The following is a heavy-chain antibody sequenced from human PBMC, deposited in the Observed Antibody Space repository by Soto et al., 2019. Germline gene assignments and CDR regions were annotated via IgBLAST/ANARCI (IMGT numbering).Heavy chain of an antibody. D-gene: IGHD5-12*01. V-gene: IGHV4-39*07. CDR2: INHSGST. CDR3: ARSGSGAYDYFDY. J-gene: IGHJ4*02. Sequence: SETLSLTCTVSGGSIGSSSYYWGWIRQPPGTGLEWIGEINHSGSTNYNPSLKSRVTISVDTSKNQLSLKLSSVTAADTAVYYCARSGSGAYDYFDYWGQEIVVT. CDR1: GGSIGSSSYY.